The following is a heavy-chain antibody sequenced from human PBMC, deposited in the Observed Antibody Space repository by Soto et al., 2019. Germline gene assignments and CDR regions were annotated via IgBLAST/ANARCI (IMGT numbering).Heavy chain of an antibody. Sequence: SETLSLTCTVSGGSISSYYWSWIRQPPGKGLEWIGYIYYSGSTNYNPSLKSRVTISVETSKNQFSLKLSSVTAADTAVYYCARGWGYDSSEYYYAYWGQGTLVTVSS. CDR2: IYYSGST. CDR1: GGSISSYY. D-gene: IGHD3-22*01. J-gene: IGHJ4*02. CDR3: ARGWGYDSSEYYYAY. V-gene: IGHV4-59*01.